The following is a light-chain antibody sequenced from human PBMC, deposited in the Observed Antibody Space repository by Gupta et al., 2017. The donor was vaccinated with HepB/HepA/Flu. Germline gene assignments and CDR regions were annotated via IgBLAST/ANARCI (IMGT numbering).Light chain of an antibody. CDR3: QLRSNWPPVNT. CDR1: QSLSNY. CDR2: DAS. J-gene: IGKJ5*01. V-gene: IGKV3-11*01. Sequence: EIVLTQSPATLSLSPGERATLSCRASQSLSNYLAWYQQKSGQAPRLLIYDASNRATGIPARFSGSGSGPDFTLTISSLEPEDFAVYYCQLRSNWPPVNTFGQGTRLEIK.